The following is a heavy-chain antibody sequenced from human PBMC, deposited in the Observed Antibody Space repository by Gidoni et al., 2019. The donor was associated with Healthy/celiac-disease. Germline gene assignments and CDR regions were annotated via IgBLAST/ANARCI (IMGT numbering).Heavy chain of an antibody. CDR3: AGGGGAAGNKIYRY. D-gene: IGHD6-13*01. CDR2: INHSGST. Sequence: QVQLQQWGAGLLKPSEPLSLTCAVYGGSFSGYYWSRIRHPPGKGLEWIGEINHSGSTNYNPSLKSRVTISVDTSKNQFALKLSSVTAADTAVYYCAGGGGAAGNKIYRYWGQRTLVTVSS. V-gene: IGHV4-34*01. J-gene: IGHJ4*02. CDR1: GGSFSGYY.